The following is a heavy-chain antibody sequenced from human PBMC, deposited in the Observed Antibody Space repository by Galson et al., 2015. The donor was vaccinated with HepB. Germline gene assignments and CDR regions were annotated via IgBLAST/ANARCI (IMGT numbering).Heavy chain of an antibody. V-gene: IGHV1-18*01. CDR3: AVSGYGGVTGDAFDI. CDR1: GYTFTSYG. J-gene: IGHJ3*02. D-gene: IGHD3-16*01. CDR2: ISAYNGNT. Sequence: SVKVSCKASGYTFTSYGISWVRQAPGQGLEWMGWISAYNGNTNYAQKLQGRVTMTTDTSTSTAYMELRSLRSDDTAVYYCAVSGYGGVTGDAFDIWGQGTMVTVSS.